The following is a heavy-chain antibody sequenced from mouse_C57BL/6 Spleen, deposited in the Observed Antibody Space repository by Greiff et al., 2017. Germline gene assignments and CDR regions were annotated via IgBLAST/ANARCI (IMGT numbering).Heavy chain of an antibody. J-gene: IGHJ2*01. Sequence: QVQLKQPGAELVRPGSSVKLSCKASGYTFTSSWMHWVKQRPIQGLEWIGNIDPSDSETHYNQKFKDKATLTVDKSSSTAYMQLSSLTSEDSAVYYCARTNYFDYWGQGTTLTVSS. CDR2: IDPSDSET. CDR3: ARTNYFDY. CDR1: GYTFTSSW. V-gene: IGHV1-52*01.